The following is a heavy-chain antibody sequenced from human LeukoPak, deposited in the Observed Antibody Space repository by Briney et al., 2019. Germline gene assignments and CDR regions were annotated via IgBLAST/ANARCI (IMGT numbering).Heavy chain of an antibody. D-gene: IGHD1-26*01. J-gene: IGHJ4*02. Sequence: GGSLRLSCAASGFTFSSYAMSWVRQAPGKGLEWVSAISGSGGSTYYAASVKGRFTISRDNSKTTLYLQMNSLRAEDTAVYYCAKGPYSGSPNPFDYWGREPWSPSPQ. CDR1: GFTFSSYA. V-gene: IGHV3-23*01. CDR3: AKGPYSGSPNPFDY. CDR2: ISGSGGST.